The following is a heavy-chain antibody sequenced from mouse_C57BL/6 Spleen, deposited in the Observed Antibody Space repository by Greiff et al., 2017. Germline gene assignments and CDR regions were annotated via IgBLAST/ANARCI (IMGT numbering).Heavy chain of an antibody. D-gene: IGHD3-2*02. CDR2: IYPRSGNT. V-gene: IGHV1-81*01. CDR1: GYTFTSYG. Sequence: VQLQESGAELARPGASVKLSCKASGYTFTSYGISWVKQRTGQGLEWIGEIYPRSGNTYYNEKFKGKATLTADKSSSTAYMELRSLTSEDSAVYFCARHSSGYVGGYWGQGTTLTVSS. J-gene: IGHJ2*01. CDR3: ARHSSGYVGGY.